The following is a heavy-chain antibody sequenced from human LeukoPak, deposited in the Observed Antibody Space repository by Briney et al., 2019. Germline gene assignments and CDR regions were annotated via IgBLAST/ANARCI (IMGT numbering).Heavy chain of an antibody. CDR2: IYYSGST. CDR3: ARVYSSGWYYYYGMDV. D-gene: IGHD6-19*01. Sequence: SETLSLTCTVSGGSISSYYWSWIRQPPGKGLEWIGYIYYSGSTNYNPSLKSRVTISVDTSKNQFSLKLSSMTAADTAVYYCARVYSSGWYYYYGMDVWGQGTTVTVSS. J-gene: IGHJ6*02. CDR1: GGSISSYY. V-gene: IGHV4-59*01.